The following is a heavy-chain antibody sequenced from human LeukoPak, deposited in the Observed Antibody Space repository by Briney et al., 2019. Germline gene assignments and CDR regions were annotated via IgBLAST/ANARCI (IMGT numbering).Heavy chain of an antibody. CDR1: GVTFSSYS. Sequence: GGSLRLSCAASGVTFSSYSMNWVRQAPGKGLEWVSSISSSSSYINYADSVKGRFTISRDNAKNSLYLQMNSLRDEDTAVYYCARDPGSGWSDWGQGTLVTVSS. CDR3: ARDPGSGWSD. D-gene: IGHD6-19*01. V-gene: IGHV3-21*01. CDR2: ISSSSSYI. J-gene: IGHJ4*02.